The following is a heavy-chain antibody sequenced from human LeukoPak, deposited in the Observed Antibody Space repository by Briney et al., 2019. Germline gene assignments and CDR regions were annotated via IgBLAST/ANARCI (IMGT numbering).Heavy chain of an antibody. Sequence: GGSLRLSCEASGFTFSSYGMHWVRQAPGKGPEWVAVVSYDGGTQYYADSVKGRFTISRDNPKNSLYLQMNSLRVDDTAVYYCARGRYYGSGSYHFDYWGQGTLVTVSS. V-gene: IGHV3-30*03. CDR3: ARGRYYGSGSYHFDY. J-gene: IGHJ4*02. D-gene: IGHD3-10*01. CDR1: GFTFSSYG. CDR2: VSYDGGTQ.